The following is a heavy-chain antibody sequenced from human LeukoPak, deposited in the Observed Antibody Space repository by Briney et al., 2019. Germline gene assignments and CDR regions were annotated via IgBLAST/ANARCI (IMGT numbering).Heavy chain of an antibody. D-gene: IGHD3-10*01. V-gene: IGHV1-69*05. Sequence: SVKVSCKASGGTFISYAISWVRQAPGQGLEWMGGIIPIFGTANYAQKLQGRVTMTTDTSTSTAYMELRSLRSDDTAVYYCARDNVLLWFGESATYYMDVWGKGTTVTISS. CDR2: IIPIFGTA. CDR3: ARDNVLLWFGESATYYMDV. CDR1: GGTFISYA. J-gene: IGHJ6*03.